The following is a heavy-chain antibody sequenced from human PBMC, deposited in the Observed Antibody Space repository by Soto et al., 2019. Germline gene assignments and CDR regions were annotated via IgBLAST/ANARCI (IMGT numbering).Heavy chain of an antibody. J-gene: IGHJ6*03. CDR2: INHSGST. V-gene: IGHV4-34*01. CDR1: GGSFSAYY. Sequence: QVQLRQWGAGLLKPSETLSLTCAVYGGSFSAYYWSWVRQPPGKGLEWIGEINHSGSTNYNPSLKRRVTISVDTSKNQFSLKVNSVTAADTAVYYCARGGGYYYMDVWGKGPPVTVSS. CDR3: ARGGGYYYMDV.